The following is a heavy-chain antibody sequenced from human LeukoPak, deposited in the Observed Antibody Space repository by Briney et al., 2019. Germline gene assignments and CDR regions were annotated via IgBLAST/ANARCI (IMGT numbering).Heavy chain of an antibody. CDR2: INPSGGST. V-gene: IGHV1-46*01. J-gene: IGHJ4*02. CDR1: GYTFTSYY. D-gene: IGHD3-22*01. Sequence: ASVKVSCKASGYTFTSYYMHWVRQAPGQGLEWMGIINPSGGSTSYAQKFQGRVTMTRDTSTSTVYMELSSLRSEDTAVYYCARVDANQYYYDSRGPRPLDYWGQGTLVTVSS. CDR3: ARVDANQYYYDSRGPRPLDY.